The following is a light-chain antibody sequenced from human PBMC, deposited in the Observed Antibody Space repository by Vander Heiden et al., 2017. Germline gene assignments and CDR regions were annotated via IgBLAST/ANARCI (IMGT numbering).Light chain of an antibody. CDR3: QSADSSGTYVV. J-gene: IGLJ2*01. Sequence: SYELTQPPAVPVSPGQTARITCSGDALPKQYAYWYQQKPGQAPVLVIYNDSERPSGIPERFSCSSSGTTVTLTISGVQAEDEADYYCQSADSSGTYVVFGGGTKLTVL. CDR2: NDS. V-gene: IGLV3-25*03. CDR1: ALPKQY.